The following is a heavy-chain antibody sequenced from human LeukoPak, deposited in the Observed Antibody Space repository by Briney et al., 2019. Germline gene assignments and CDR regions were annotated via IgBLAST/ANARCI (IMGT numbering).Heavy chain of an antibody. CDR2: IYTCGST. V-gene: IGHV4-4*07. CDR1: GGSIRSYY. CDR3: ARESGYYDSGSVVAFDI. J-gene: IGHJ3*02. D-gene: IGHD3-10*01. Sequence: SETLSLTCNVSGGSIRSYYWSWIRKSAGQGLEWIGRIYTCGSTTYNPSLKSRVTMSVDTSKNQFSLKLSSVTAAATAVYYCARESGYYDSGSVVAFDIWGQGTMVTVSS.